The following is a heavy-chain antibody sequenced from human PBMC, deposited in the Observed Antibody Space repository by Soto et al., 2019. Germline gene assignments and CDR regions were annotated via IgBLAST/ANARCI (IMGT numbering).Heavy chain of an antibody. V-gene: IGHV3-21*06. J-gene: IGHJ4*02. CDR2: ISDSGNYI. CDR1: GFNFRGSS. CDR3: ASSSSYYYFN. D-gene: IGHD6-13*01. Sequence: EVQLVESGGGLVKPGGSLRLSCAASGFNFRGSSMNWVRQTPGKRLEWVAAISDSGNYIKYADSVKGRFTISRDNAKNSLYLHMNSLRVEDTAVYYCASSSSYYYFNWGQGILVTVSS.